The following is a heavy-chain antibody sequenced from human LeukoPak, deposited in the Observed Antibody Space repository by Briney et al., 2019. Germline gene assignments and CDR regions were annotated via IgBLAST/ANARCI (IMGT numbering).Heavy chain of an antibody. D-gene: IGHD1-26*01. J-gene: IGHJ4*02. Sequence: PGGSLRLSCTASGFTFSSTGMHWVRQAPGKGLEWVSSISSSSTYIYYADSVKGRVTISRDNAKNSLYLQMNSLRAEDTAVHYCARVLSGCEATRCELDYWGQGTLVTVSS. CDR2: ISSSSTYI. CDR1: GFTFSSTG. CDR3: ARVLSGCEATRCELDY. V-gene: IGHV3-21*01.